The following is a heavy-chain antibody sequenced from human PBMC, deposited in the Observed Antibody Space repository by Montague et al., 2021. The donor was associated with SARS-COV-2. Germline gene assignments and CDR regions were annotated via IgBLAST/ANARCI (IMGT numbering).Heavy chain of an antibody. CDR3: ARARPSVVVVAATAFDI. CDR2: INHSGST. J-gene: IGHJ3*02. Sequence: SETLSLTCAVYGGSFSGYYWSWTRQPPGKGLEWIGEINHSGSTNYNPSLKSRVTIPVDTSKNQFSLKLSSVTAADTAVYYCARARPSVVVVAATAFDIWGQGTMVTVSS. D-gene: IGHD2-15*01. CDR1: GGSFSGYY. V-gene: IGHV4-34*01.